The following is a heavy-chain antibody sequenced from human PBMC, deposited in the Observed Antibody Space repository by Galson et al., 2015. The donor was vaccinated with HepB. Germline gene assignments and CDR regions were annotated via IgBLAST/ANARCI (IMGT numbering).Heavy chain of an antibody. Sequence: QSGAEVKKPGESLKISCKGSGYSFTSYWIGWVRQMPGKGLEWMGIIYPGDSDTRYSPSFQGQVTISADKSISTAYLQWSSLKASDTAMYYCARPRRDEGSGEPYYFDYWGQGTLVTVSS. D-gene: IGHD3-10*01. CDR1: GYSFTSYW. V-gene: IGHV5-51*01. CDR2: IYPGDSDT. CDR3: ARPRRDEGSGEPYYFDY. J-gene: IGHJ4*02.